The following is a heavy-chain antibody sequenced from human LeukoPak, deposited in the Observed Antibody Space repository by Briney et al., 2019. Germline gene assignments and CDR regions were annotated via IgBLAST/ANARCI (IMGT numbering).Heavy chain of an antibody. D-gene: IGHD6-19*01. Sequence: SETLSLTCTVSGGSISSSSYYWGWIHQPPGKGLEWIGSIYYSGSTYYNPSLKSRVTISVDTSKNQFSLKLSSVTAADTAVYYCASGGPESSSGWYGTWFDPWGQGTLVTVSS. CDR1: GGSISSSSYY. V-gene: IGHV4-39*07. J-gene: IGHJ5*02. CDR3: ASGGPESSSGWYGTWFDP. CDR2: IYYSGST.